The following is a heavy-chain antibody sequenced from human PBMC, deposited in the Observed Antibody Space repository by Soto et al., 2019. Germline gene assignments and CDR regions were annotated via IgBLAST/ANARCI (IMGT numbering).Heavy chain of an antibody. J-gene: IGHJ5*02. CDR3: AKDRVVAATLWEILDH. D-gene: IGHD2-15*01. V-gene: IGHV3-23*01. CDR2: ISGSGGST. CDR1: GFTFSSYA. Sequence: EVQLLESGGGLVQPGGSLRLSCAASGFTFSSYAMSWVRQAPGKGLEWVSAISGSGGSTYYADSVKGRFTISRDNSKNTLYLQMNSLRAEDTAVYYCAKDRVVAATLWEILDHWGQGTLVTVSS.